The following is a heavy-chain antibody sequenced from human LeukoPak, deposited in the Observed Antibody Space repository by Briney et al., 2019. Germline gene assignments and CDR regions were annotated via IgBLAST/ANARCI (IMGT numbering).Heavy chain of an antibody. J-gene: IGHJ4*02. V-gene: IGHV4-61*02. CDR3: ARVPFYGDYSYYFDY. CDR2: IYTSGST. CDR1: GGSISSGSYY. D-gene: IGHD4-17*01. Sequence: SETLSLTCTVSGGSISSGSYYWSWIRQPAGKGLEWIGRIYTSGSTNYNPSLKSRVTISVDTSKNQFSLKLSSVTAADTAVYYCARVPFYGDYSYYFDYWGQGTLVTVSS.